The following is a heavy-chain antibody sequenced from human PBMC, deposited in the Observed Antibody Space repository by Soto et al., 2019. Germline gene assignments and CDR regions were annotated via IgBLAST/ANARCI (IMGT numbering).Heavy chain of an antibody. CDR2: INPNTGDT. CDR1: GYRFIAYY. J-gene: IGHJ4*02. Sequence: ASVKVSCKASGYRFIAYYMYWVRQAPGQGLEWMGWINPNTGDTNYAQKFQGRVTVTRDTSISTAYMELSSLTSDDTAVYYCARDRPFDYWGQGTLVTVSS. V-gene: IGHV1-2*02. CDR3: ARDRPFDY.